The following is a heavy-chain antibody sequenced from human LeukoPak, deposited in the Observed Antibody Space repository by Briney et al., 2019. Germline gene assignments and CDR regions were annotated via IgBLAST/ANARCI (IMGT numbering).Heavy chain of an antibody. Sequence: GGSLRLPCAVSGFNFRDHWMDWVRQAPGKGLQWVGHIKNDGSETYYLDSLKGRFSISRDNTNNALYLQMNSLRVEDTAVYYCVKNDGWFHLAQWGQGTLVTVSS. D-gene: IGHD6-19*01. V-gene: IGHV3-7*03. CDR1: GFNFRDHW. J-gene: IGHJ4*02. CDR2: IKNDGSET. CDR3: VKNDGWFHLAQ.